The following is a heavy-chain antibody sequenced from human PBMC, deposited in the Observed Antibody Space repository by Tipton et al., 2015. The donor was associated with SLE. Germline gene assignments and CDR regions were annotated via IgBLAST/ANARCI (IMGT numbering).Heavy chain of an antibody. V-gene: IGHV4-59*12. CDR3: ARDYYGSGSYYDYAFRI. Sequence: TLSLTCTVSGGSIRSYYWSWIRQPPGNGLERIGYIYFSGSTNYNPSLKSRVTISVDTSKNQFSLKLSYVTAADTAVYYFARDYYGSGSYYDYAFRIWGQGKMVTVS. CDR1: GGSIRSYY. CDR2: IYFSGST. D-gene: IGHD3-10*01. J-gene: IGHJ3*02.